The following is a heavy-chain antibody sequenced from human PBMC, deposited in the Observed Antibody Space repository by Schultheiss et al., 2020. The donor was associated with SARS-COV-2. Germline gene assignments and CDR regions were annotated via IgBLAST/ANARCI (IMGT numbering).Heavy chain of an antibody. Sequence: SETLSLTCTVSGASISSGGYYWSWIRQHPGKGLEWIGYIYYSGSTYYNPSLKSRVTISVDTSKNQFSLKLSSVTAADTAVYYCARDRRNYYGSGNYYYYGMDVWGQGTTVTVSS. CDR3: ARDRRNYYGSGNYYYYGMDV. V-gene: IGHV4-30-4*08. D-gene: IGHD3-10*01. CDR2: IYYSGST. CDR1: GASISSGGYY. J-gene: IGHJ6*02.